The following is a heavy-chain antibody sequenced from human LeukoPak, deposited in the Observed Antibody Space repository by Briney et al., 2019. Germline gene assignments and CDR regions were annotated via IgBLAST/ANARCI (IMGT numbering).Heavy chain of an antibody. V-gene: IGHV3-74*01. D-gene: IGHD1-26*01. Sequence: GGSLRLSCAVSGFTFSTYWMHWVRQAPGKGLVWVSRINRDGSSTNYADSVKGRFTISRDNAKNTLYLQMNSLRVDDTAVYYCARGRETSSLYFDYWGQGTLVTVSS. J-gene: IGHJ4*02. CDR1: GFTFSTYW. CDR3: ARGRETSSLYFDY. CDR2: INRDGSST.